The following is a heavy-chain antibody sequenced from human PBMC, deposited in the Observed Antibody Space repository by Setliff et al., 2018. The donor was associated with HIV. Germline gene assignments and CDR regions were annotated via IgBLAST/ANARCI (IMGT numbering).Heavy chain of an antibody. CDR3: AREDYYYYGMDV. CDR1: GGSISSGSYY. Sequence: PSETLSLTCTVSGGSISSGSYYWNWIRQPAGKGLEWIGRIYTSGSTNYNPSLKIRVTISVDTSKNKFSLKLSSVTAADTAVYYCAREDYYYYGMDVWGQGTTVTVSS. CDR2: IYTSGST. V-gene: IGHV4-61*02. J-gene: IGHJ6*02.